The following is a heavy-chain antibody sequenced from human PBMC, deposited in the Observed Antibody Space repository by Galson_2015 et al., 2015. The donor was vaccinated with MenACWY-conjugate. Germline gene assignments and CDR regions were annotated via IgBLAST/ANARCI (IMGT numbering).Heavy chain of an antibody. Sequence: QSGAEVKKPGESLMISCKGSGYSFSNYWIAWVRQMPGKGLEWMGIIYPGGSDTRYSPSFQGKVTISAAKSISTGYLQWSSLKASDTAIYYCARLPGYCCSGGDCFLGFDYWGQGTLVTASS. V-gene: IGHV5-51*01. J-gene: IGHJ4*02. D-gene: IGHD2-21*02. CDR2: IYPGGSDT. CDR3: ARLPGYCCSGGDCFLGFDY. CDR1: GYSFSNYW.